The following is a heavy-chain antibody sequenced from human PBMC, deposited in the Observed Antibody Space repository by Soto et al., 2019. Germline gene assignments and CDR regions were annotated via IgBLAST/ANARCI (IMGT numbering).Heavy chain of an antibody. V-gene: IGHV1-69*06. CDR2: TGSGTGPG. CDR3: ARRDSGGFYRFFDS. Sequence: RASVKVSCKASGGSLSTNPISWVRQAPGQGLEWMGGTGSGTGPGNHAQKFQGRLTVTADKSTSTVYMELTNLSSEDTAAYYCARRDSGGFYRFFDSWGQGTLVTVSS. D-gene: IGHD2-15*01. CDR1: GGSLSTNP. J-gene: IGHJ4*02.